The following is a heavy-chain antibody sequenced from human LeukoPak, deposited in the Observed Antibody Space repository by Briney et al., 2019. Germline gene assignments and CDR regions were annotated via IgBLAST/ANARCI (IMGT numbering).Heavy chain of an antibody. Sequence: GGSLRLSCAASGFTFSSYAMSWVRQAPGKGLEWVSAISGSGGSTYYADSVKGRFTISRDNSKNTLYLQMNSLRAEDTAVYYCANVRGTRITIFGVVPFDAFDIWGQGTMVTVSS. CDR3: ANVRGTRITIFGVVPFDAFDI. V-gene: IGHV3-23*01. CDR2: ISGSGGST. J-gene: IGHJ3*02. CDR1: GFTFSSYA. D-gene: IGHD3-3*01.